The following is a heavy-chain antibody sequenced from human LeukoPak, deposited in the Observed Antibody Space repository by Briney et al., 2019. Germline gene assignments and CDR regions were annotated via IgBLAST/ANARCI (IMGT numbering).Heavy chain of an antibody. CDR1: GLTFSSYA. CDR3: ALTTVPNYYYYYMDV. D-gene: IGHD4-17*01. Sequence: GGSLRLSCAASGLTFSSYAMSWVRQAPGKGLEWVSAISGSGGSTYYADSVKGRFTIPRDNSKNTLYLQMNSLRAEDTAVYYCALTTVPNYYYYYMDVWGKGTTVTVSS. CDR2: ISGSGGST. V-gene: IGHV3-23*01. J-gene: IGHJ6*03.